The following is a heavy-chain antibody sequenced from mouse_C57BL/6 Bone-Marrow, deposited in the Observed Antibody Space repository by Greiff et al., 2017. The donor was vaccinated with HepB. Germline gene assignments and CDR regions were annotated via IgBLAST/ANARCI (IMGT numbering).Heavy chain of an antibody. CDR3: ARRGYYYGSSSPYYFDY. Sequence: VQLKESGAELVKPGASVKLSCTASGFNIKDYYMHWVKQRTEQGLEWIGRIDPEDGETKYAPKFQGKATITADTSSNTAYLQISSLTSEDTAVYYCARRGYYYGSSSPYYFDYWGQGTTLTVSS. CDR2: IDPEDGET. CDR1: GFNIKDYY. J-gene: IGHJ2*01. D-gene: IGHD1-1*01. V-gene: IGHV14-2*01.